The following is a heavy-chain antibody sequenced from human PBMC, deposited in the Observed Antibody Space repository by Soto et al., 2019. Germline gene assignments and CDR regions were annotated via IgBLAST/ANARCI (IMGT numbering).Heavy chain of an antibody. CDR3: ARRGYGSRWPNVYMDV. Sequence: EAQLVESGGGLAQPGGSLRLSCAASGFTFSNNEMPWFGQAQGKGLEYVSGISNNGAHTDYAKSVKGRFTISRDNSENTLYLQMGSLRAEDMALYYCARRGYGSRWPNVYMDVWGKGTTVTVSS. V-gene: IGHV3-64*01. CDR2: ISNNGAHT. D-gene: IGHD6-13*01. CDR1: GFTFSNNE. J-gene: IGHJ6*03.